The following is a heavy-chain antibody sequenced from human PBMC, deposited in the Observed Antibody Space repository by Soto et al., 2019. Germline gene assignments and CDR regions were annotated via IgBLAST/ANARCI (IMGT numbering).Heavy chain of an antibody. CDR3: ENTRDWGGDCLGAFDI. D-gene: IGHD2-21*02. V-gene: IGHV1-69*13. J-gene: IGHJ3*02. CDR2: IIPIFGTA. CDR1: GGAFSSYA. Sequence: SVKVSCKASGGAFSSYALSWVRQAPGQGLEWMGGIIPIFGTANYAQKFQGRVTITADESTSTAYMELSSLRSEDTAVYYCENTRDWGGDCLGAFDIWGQGTMGTVSS.